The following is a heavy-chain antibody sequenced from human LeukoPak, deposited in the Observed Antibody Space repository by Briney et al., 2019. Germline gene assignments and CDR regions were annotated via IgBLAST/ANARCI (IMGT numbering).Heavy chain of an antibody. V-gene: IGHV4-4*07. CDR3: ARRHPLLYGDGFDI. Sequence: SSETLSLTCTVSGGSINNYYWSWIRQPAGKGLEWIRRIYTSGSTTYNSSLKSRVTMSMDTSKNQFSLKLRSVTAADTAVYYCARRHPLLYGDGFDIWGQGTMVTVSS. CDR2: IYTSGST. J-gene: IGHJ3*02. D-gene: IGHD1-26*01. CDR1: GGSINNYY.